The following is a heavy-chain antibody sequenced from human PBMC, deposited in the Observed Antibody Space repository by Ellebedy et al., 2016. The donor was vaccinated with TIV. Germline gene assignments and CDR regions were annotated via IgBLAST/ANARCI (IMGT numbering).Heavy chain of an antibody. CDR1: GYTFTGYY. D-gene: IGHD2-2*01. V-gene: IGHV1-2*02. Sequence: ASVKVSCKASGYTFTGYYMHWVRQAPGQGLEWMGWINPNSGGTNYAQKFQGRVTMTRDTSISTAYMELSRLRSDDTAVYYCARDPCSSTSCPWSDPWGQGTQVTVSS. CDR3: ARDPCSSTSCPWSDP. CDR2: INPNSGGT. J-gene: IGHJ5*02.